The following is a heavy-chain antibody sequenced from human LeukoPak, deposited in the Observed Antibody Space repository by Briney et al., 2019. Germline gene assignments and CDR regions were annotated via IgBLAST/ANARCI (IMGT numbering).Heavy chain of an antibody. CDR2: IYYSGST. CDR3: ARAPKFMVRDGPFDP. CDR1: GGSISSSSYY. V-gene: IGHV4-39*07. Sequence: SETLSLTCTVSGGSISSSSYYWGWIRQPPGKGLEWIGSIYYSGSTYYNPSLKSRVTISVDTSKNQFSLKLSSVTAADTAVYYCARAPKFMVRDGPFDPWGQGTLVTVSS. J-gene: IGHJ5*02. D-gene: IGHD3-10*01.